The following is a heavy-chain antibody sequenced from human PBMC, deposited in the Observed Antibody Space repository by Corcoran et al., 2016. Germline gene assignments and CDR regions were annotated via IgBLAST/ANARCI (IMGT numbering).Heavy chain of an antibody. CDR2: ISYTGGSK. CDR1: GFTFSTYA. J-gene: IGHJ4*02. D-gene: IGHD2-15*01. Sequence: EVQLLESGGGLVQPGGSLRLSCAASGFTFSTYAMTWVRQAPGEGLEWVSTISYTGGSKFYADSVKGRFTISRDNSKDTLYLQMNSLRAEDTAVYYCAKGCGGTCYSDFDYWGQGTLVTVSS. V-gene: IGHV3-23*01. CDR3: AKGCGGTCYSDFDY.